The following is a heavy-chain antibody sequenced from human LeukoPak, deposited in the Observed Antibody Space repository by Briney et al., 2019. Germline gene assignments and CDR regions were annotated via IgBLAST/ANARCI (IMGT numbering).Heavy chain of an antibody. CDR3: ARDNSSSWYWFDP. J-gene: IGHJ5*02. CDR1: GFTFSIYW. CDR2: INSDGSST. V-gene: IGHV3-74*01. Sequence: GGSLRLSCEASGFTFSIYWMHWVRQAPGKGLVWVSRINSDGSSTSYADSVKGRFTISRDNAKNTLYLQMNSLRAEDTAVYYCARDNSSSWYWFDPWGQGTLVTVSS. D-gene: IGHD6-13*01.